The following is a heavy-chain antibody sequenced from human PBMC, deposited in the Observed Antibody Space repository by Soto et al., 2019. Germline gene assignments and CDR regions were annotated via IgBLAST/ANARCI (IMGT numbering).Heavy chain of an antibody. V-gene: IGHV2-5*02. CDR1: GFSLSTSGVG. CDR2: IYWDDDK. CDR3: AHTEGSCISTSCYDAFDY. Sequence: QITLKESGPTLVKPTQTLTLTCTFSGFSLSTSGVGVGWIRQPPGKALEWLALIYWDDDKRYSPSLKSRLTTTKDTSKNQVVLTLTNMDPVDTAPYYCAHTEGSCISTSCYDAFDYWGQGTLVTVSS. D-gene: IGHD2-2*01. J-gene: IGHJ4*02.